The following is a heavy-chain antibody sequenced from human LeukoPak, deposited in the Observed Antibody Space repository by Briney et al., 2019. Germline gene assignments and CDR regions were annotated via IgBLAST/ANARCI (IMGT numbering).Heavy chain of an antibody. CDR3: ARHGTWADLSLDY. CDR2: ISGSGGER. D-gene: IGHD1-26*01. CDR1: GFAFSSYA. J-gene: IGHJ4*02. V-gene: IGHV3-23*01. Sequence: LGGSLRLSCVASGFAFSSYAMSWVRQAPGKGLGWVSVISGSGGERHYADSMKGRFTISRDNSKNTVYLQMNSLRVEDTAVYYCARHGTWADLSLDYWDQGSLVTVSS.